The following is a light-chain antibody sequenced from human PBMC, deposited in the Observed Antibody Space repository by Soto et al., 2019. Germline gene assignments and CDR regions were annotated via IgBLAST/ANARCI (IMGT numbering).Light chain of an antibody. J-gene: IGKJ1*01. CDR1: QSVRSN. CDR3: QQYHNWPPWT. V-gene: IGKV3-15*01. CDR2: GAS. Sequence: EIVMTQSPVTLSVSPGERATLSCRASQSVRSNLAWYQQKPGQAPRLLIYGASTRATGIPARFSGSGSGTEFTLTISSLQSEDFAVYYCQQYHNWPPWTFGQGTKVEIK.